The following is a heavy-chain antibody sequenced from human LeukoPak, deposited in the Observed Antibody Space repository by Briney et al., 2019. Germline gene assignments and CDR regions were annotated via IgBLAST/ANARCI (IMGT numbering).Heavy chain of an antibody. D-gene: IGHD3-10*01. CDR1: GYTFTSYY. CDR3: ARASYGSGSYLRRDFDY. CDR2: INPSGGRT. Sequence: ASVKVSCKASGYTFTSYYMHWVRQAPGQGLEWMGIINPSGGRTSYAQKFQGRVTLTRDTSPSTVYMELSSLSSEDTAVYYCARASYGSGSYLRRDFDYWGQGTLVTVSS. J-gene: IGHJ4*02. V-gene: IGHV1-46*03.